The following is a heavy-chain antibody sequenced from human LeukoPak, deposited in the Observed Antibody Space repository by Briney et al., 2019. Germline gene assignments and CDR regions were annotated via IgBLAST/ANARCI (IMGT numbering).Heavy chain of an antibody. V-gene: IGHV1-2*02. CDR3: ARGRRHYDSSDYYYEGDGFDI. CDR2: INPNSGGT. D-gene: IGHD3-22*01. J-gene: IGHJ3*02. CDR1: GYIFTDYY. Sequence: ASVKVSCKASGYIFTDYYMYWVRQAPGQGPEWMGWINPNSGGTNYAQKFQGRVTMTRDTSISTAYMELSRLRSDDTAVYYCARGRRHYDSSDYYYEGDGFDIWGQGTMVTVSS.